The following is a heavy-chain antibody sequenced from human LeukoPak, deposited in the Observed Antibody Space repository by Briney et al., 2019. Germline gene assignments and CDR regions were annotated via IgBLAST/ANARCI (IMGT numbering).Heavy chain of an antibody. CDR3: AREPGLGYAFDI. V-gene: IGHV3-7*01. CDR1: GFASSSSW. J-gene: IGHJ3*02. CDR2: INQDGSEK. D-gene: IGHD1-1*01. Sequence: GGSLRLSCVVPGFASSSSWMTWVRQVPGKGLEWVANINQDGSEKHYVDSVRGRFTISRDNAKDSLYLQMNSLGAEDTAVYYCAREPGLGYAFDIWGQGTKVTVSS.